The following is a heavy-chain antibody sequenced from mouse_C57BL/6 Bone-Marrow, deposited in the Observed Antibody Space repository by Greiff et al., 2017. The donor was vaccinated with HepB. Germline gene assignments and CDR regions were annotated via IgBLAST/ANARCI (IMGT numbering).Heavy chain of an antibody. CDR1: GYTFTSYW. Sequence: QVQLQQPGAELVKPGASVKLSCKASGYTFTSYWMQWVKQRPGQGLEWIGEIDPSDSYTNYNQKFKGKATLTVDTSSSTAYMQLSSLTSEDSAVYYCARERRLTGPFDYWGQGTTLTVSS. CDR3: ARERRLTGPFDY. J-gene: IGHJ2*01. V-gene: IGHV1-50*01. D-gene: IGHD4-1*01. CDR2: IDPSDSYT.